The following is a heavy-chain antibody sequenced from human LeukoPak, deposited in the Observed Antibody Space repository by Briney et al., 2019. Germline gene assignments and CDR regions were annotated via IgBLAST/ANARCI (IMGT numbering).Heavy chain of an antibody. Sequence: PSETLSLTCTVSGGSISTYYWSWIRQPAGKGLEWIGRIHSSGTTHYNPSLRSRVTLSIDTSKNQFSLKLSSVTAADTAVYYCGRLNLPAVSGAFDYWGQGTGVPVSS. V-gene: IGHV4-4*07. J-gene: IGHJ4*02. D-gene: IGHD2-2*01. CDR3: GRLNLPAVSGAFDY. CDR2: IHSSGTT. CDR1: GGSISTYY.